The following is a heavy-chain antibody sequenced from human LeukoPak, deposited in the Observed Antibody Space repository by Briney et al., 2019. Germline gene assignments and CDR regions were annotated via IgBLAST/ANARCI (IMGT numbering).Heavy chain of an antibody. CDR1: GGSISSSSYY. CDR2: IYYSGST. J-gene: IGHJ5*02. V-gene: IGHV4-39*01. CDR3: ARGGPRITIFGVVIMEGSEYNWFDP. D-gene: IGHD3-3*01. Sequence: SETLSLTCTVSGGSISSSSYYWCWIRQPPGKGLEWIGSIYYSGSTYYNPSLKSRVTISVDTSKNQFSLKLSSVTAADTAVYCCARGGPRITIFGVVIMEGSEYNWFDPWGQGTLVTVSS.